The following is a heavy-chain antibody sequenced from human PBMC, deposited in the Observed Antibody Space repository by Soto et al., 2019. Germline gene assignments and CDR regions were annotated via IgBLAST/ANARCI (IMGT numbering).Heavy chain of an antibody. CDR1: GGSISSGGYS. Sequence: SETLSLTCAVSGGSISSGGYSWSWIRQPPGKGLEWIGYIYHSGSTYYNPSLKSRVTISEDTSKNQFSLKLNSVTAADTAVYYCARSAGGDYDILTGRMYYFDYWGQGTLVTVSS. CDR3: ARSAGGDYDILTGRMYYFDY. J-gene: IGHJ4*02. D-gene: IGHD3-9*01. CDR2: IYHSGST. V-gene: IGHV4-30-2*02.